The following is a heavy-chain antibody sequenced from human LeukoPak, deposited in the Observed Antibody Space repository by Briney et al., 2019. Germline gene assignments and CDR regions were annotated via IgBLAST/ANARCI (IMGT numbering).Heavy chain of an antibody. J-gene: IGHJ4*02. CDR2: ISYDGSNK. CDR1: GFTFSSYV. Sequence: GGSLRLSCAASGFTFSSYVMHWVRQAPGKGLEWVAVISYDGSNKYYADSVKGRFTISRDNSKNTLYLQMNSLRAEDTAVYYCAKDQVPSSWHVPIDYWGQGTLVTVSS. V-gene: IGHV3-30*18. D-gene: IGHD6-13*01. CDR3: AKDQVPSSWHVPIDY.